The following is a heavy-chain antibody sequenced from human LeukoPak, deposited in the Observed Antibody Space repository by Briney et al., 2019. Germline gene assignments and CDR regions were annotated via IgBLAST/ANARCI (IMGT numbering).Heavy chain of an antibody. CDR2: ISGSGSST. J-gene: IGHJ4*02. Sequence: PGGSLRLSCAASGFTFSSYAMSWVRQAPGKGLEWVSAISGSGSSTYYADSVKGRFTISRDNSKNTLYLQMNSLRAEDTAVYYCAKDGSSSVYYFDYWGQGTLVTVSS. V-gene: IGHV3-23*01. CDR1: GFTFSSYA. CDR3: AKDGSSSVYYFDY.